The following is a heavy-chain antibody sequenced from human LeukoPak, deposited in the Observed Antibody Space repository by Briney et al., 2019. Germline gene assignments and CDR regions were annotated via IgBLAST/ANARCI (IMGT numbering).Heavy chain of an antibody. Sequence: GGSLRLSCAASGFTFSSYTMHWVRQAPGKGLEWVAVISYDGSNKYYADSVKGRFTISRDNAKHSMYLQMNSLRAEDTALYYCVGCSGGSCSDFDYWGRGTLVTVSS. D-gene: IGHD2-15*01. CDR2: ISYDGSNK. CDR3: VGCSGGSCSDFDY. CDR1: GFTFSSYT. J-gene: IGHJ4*02. V-gene: IGHV3-30-3*01.